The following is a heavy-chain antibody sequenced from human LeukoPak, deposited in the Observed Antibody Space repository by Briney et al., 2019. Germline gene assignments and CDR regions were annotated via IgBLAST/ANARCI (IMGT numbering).Heavy chain of an antibody. CDR3: TTHGPIPFDY. CDR1: GGTFSSYA. J-gene: IGHJ4*02. D-gene: IGHD1-1*01. CDR2: IIPIFGTA. Sequence: SVKVSCKASGGTFSSYAISWVRQAPGQGLEWMGGIIPIFGTANYAQKFQGRVTMTEDTSTDTAYMELSSLRSEDTAVYYCTTHGPIPFDYWGQGTLVTVSS. V-gene: IGHV1-69*06.